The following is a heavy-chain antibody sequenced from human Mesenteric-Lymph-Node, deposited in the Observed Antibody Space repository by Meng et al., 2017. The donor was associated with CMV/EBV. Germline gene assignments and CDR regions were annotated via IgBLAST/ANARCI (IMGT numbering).Heavy chain of an antibody. Sequence: SGGSISTRSSYWGWIRQAPGKGLEWIGSIYYTGSTYYNPSLKSRVTISVDTSKNQFSLKLSSVTAADTAVYYCASPRTTIFGVAFDYWGQGTLVTVSS. CDR1: GGSISTRSSY. CDR3: ASPRTTIFGVAFDY. V-gene: IGHV4-39*01. J-gene: IGHJ4*02. D-gene: IGHD3-3*01. CDR2: IYYTGST.